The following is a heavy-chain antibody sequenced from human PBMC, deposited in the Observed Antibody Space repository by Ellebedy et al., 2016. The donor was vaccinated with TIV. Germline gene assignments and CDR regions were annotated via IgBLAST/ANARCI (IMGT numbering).Heavy chain of an antibody. J-gene: IGHJ3*02. CDR3: ARDDPLVGATPDDAFDI. Sequence: ASVKVSCKASGYTFTSYGISWVRQAPGQGLEWMGWISAYNGNTNYAQKFQGRVTMTRDTSISTAYMELSSLRSEDTAVYYCARDDPLVGATPDDAFDIWGQGTMVTVSS. CDR1: GYTFTSYG. D-gene: IGHD1-26*01. V-gene: IGHV1-18*04. CDR2: ISAYNGNT.